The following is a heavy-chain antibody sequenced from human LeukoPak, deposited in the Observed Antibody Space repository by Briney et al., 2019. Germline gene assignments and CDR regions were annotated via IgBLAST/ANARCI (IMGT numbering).Heavy chain of an antibody. J-gene: IGHJ6*02. CDR2: FDPEDGET. V-gene: IGHV1-24*01. CDR1: GGTFSSYT. CDR3: ATDLGGYGMDV. D-gene: IGHD3-16*01. Sequence: ASVKVSCTASGGTFSSYTISWVRQAPGKGLEWMGGFDPEDGETIYAQKFQGRVTMTEDTSTDTAYMELSSLRSEDTAVYYCATDLGGYGMDVWGQGTTVTVSS.